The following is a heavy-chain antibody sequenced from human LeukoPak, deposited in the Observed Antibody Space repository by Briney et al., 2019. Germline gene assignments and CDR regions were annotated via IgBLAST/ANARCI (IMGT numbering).Heavy chain of an antibody. V-gene: IGHV1-18*01. CDR1: GYTFTSYV. J-gene: IGHJ6*04. CDR3: AGEKVGDSSNHVDV. Sequence: GASVKVSCKASGYTFTSYVIIWVRQAPGQGLEWMGWISAYNGNTKYAQKIPGRVTMTTDTSTSTAYMELRSLRSDATAVYYCAGEKVGDSSNHVDVWGKGTTVTVSS. CDR2: ISAYNGNT. D-gene: IGHD6-13*01.